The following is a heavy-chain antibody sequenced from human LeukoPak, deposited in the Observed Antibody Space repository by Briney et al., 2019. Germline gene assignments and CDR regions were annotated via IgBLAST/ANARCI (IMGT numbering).Heavy chain of an antibody. J-gene: IGHJ4*02. CDR2: IYPGDSDT. V-gene: IGHV5-51*01. CDR3: ARKPTLRFLESPFDY. D-gene: IGHD3-3*01. CDR1: GYSFTSYW. Sequence: GESLKISCKGSGYSFTSYWIGWVRQMPGKGLECMGIIYPGDSDTRYSPSFQGQVTISADKSISTAYLQWSSLKASDTAMYYCARKPTLRFLESPFDYWGQGTLVTVSS.